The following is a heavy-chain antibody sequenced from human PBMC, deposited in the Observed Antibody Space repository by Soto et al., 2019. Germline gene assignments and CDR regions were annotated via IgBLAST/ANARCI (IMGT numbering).Heavy chain of an antibody. J-gene: IGHJ6*03. CDR2: IKSKTDGGTT. V-gene: IGHV3-15*01. CDR3: TTPDTYSSSWYGPIYYYYYMDV. CDR1: GFTFSNAW. Sequence: GGSLRLSCAASGFTFSNAWMSWVRQAPGKGLEWVGRIKSKTDGGTTDYAAPVKGRFTISRDDSKNTLYLQMNSLKTEDTAVYYCTTPDTYSSSWYGPIYYYYYMDVWGKGTTVTVSS. D-gene: IGHD6-13*01.